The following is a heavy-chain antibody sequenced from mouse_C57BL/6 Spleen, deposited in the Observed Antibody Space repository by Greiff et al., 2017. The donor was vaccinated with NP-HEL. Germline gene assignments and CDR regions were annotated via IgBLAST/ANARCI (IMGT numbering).Heavy chain of an antibody. CDR3: ARNSNYEDAMDY. CDR2: IDPSDSYT. D-gene: IGHD2-5*01. V-gene: IGHV1-59*01. J-gene: IGHJ4*01. Sequence: VQLQQPGAELVRPGTSVKLSCKASGYTFTSYWMHWVKQRPGQGLEWIGVIDPSDSYTNYNPKFKGKATVTVDTSSSTAYMQLSSLTSEDSAVYYCARNSNYEDAMDYWGQGTSVTVSS. CDR1: GYTFTSYW.